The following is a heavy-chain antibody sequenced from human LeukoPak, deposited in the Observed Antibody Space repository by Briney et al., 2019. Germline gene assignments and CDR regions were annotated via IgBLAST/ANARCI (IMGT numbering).Heavy chain of an antibody. CDR2: KYYRPKRYN. D-gene: IGHD3-10*01. J-gene: IGHJ5*02. V-gene: IGHV6-1*01. CDR3: AREPSMVRGVIISSPDFYNWFDP. Sequence: SHTLSLTCAISGDSVSINSAAWNWIRQSPTRGLEWLGRKYYRPKRYNEYAVPVKSRITINQDTSKNQFSLQLNSVTPEDTAVYYCAREPSMVRGVIISSPDFYNWFDPWGQGTLVTVSS. CDR1: GDSVSINSAA.